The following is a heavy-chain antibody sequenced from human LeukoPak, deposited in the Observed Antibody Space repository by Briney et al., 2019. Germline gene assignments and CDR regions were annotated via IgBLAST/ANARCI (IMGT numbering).Heavy chain of an antibody. CDR1: GFNFNNYN. Sequence: GGSLRLSCVASGFNFNNYNMNWVRQAPGKGLEWVSYITLSSSTIYYADSVKGRFTISRDNAKNSVYLQMNSLRAEDTAVYYCAREPSYSSSWYTSCDYWGQGTLVTVSS. CDR3: AREPSYSSSWYTSCDY. V-gene: IGHV3-48*01. D-gene: IGHD6-13*01. CDR2: ITLSSSTI. J-gene: IGHJ4*02.